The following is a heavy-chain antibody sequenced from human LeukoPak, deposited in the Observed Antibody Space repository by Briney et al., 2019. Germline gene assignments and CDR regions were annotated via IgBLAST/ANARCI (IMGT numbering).Heavy chain of an antibody. Sequence: GGSLRLSCAASGITFSDYAMNWVRQAPGKGLQWVSAISGSGGSTYCADSVKGRFTISRDSSKNTLYLQMNSLRAEDTAIYYCARGPDYIYDYWGQGTLVTVSS. D-gene: IGHD5-24*01. CDR3: ARGPDYIYDY. J-gene: IGHJ4*02. CDR2: ISGSGGST. V-gene: IGHV3-23*01. CDR1: GITFSDYA.